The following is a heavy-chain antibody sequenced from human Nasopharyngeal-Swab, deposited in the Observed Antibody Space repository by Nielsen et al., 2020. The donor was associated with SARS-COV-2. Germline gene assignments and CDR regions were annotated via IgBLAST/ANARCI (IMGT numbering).Heavy chain of an antibody. CDR2: IIVSGSDI. CDR3: ASSNDFGGPYRFFFDY. J-gene: IGHJ4*02. CDR1: GFIFTTYA. D-gene: IGHD3-3*01. Sequence: GGSLRLSCVGSGFIFTTYAINWVRQAPGKGLEWVSHIIVSGSDIHYGDSVRGRFTISRHNTKNSVYLQMNSLRAEDTAVYYCASSNDFGGPYRFFFDYWGQGTPVTVSS. V-gene: IGHV3-21*05.